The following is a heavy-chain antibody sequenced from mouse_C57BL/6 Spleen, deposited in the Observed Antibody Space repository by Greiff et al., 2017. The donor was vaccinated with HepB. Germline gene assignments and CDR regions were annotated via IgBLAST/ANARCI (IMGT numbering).Heavy chain of an antibody. CDR2: ISSGGDYI. Sequence: EVQVVESGAGLVKPGASLKLSCAASGFTFSSYAMSWVRQTPEKRLEWVAYISSGGDYIYYADTVKGRFTISRDNARNTLYLQMSSLKSEDTAMYYCTREETSGGRYFDYWGQGTTLTVSS. J-gene: IGHJ2*01. CDR1: GFTFSSYA. CDR3: TREETSGGRYFDY. D-gene: IGHD1-1*01. V-gene: IGHV5-9-1*02.